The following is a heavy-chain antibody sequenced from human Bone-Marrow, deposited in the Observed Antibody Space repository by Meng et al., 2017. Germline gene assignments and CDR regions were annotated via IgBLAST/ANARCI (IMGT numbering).Heavy chain of an antibody. D-gene: IGHD2-2*01. J-gene: IGHJ5*02. Sequence: DPCPVLVKPAEALILTCTVSGGAVSRSVYYWGWLREPPGKGLEWIGSIYYSGSTYYAPSLKSRVTISVDTSKNQFSLKLSSVTAADTAVYYCARAVSGIVVVLDPWGQGTLVTVSS. CDR1: GGAVSRSVYY. CDR2: IYYSGST. CDR3: ARAVSGIVVVLDP. V-gene: IGHV4-39*07.